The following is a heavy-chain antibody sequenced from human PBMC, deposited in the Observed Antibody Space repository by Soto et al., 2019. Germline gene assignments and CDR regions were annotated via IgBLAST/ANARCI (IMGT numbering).Heavy chain of an antibody. D-gene: IGHD2-8*01. Sequence: ASVKVSCKASGYTFTSYGISWVRQVPGQGLEWMGWISAYNGNTNYAQKLQGRVTMTTDTSTSTAYMELRSLRSDDTAVYYCARDPGYCTNGVCYTGMVDYWGQGTLVTVSS. V-gene: IGHV1-18*01. CDR3: ARDPGYCTNGVCYTGMVDY. CDR1: GYTFTSYG. J-gene: IGHJ4*02. CDR2: ISAYNGNT.